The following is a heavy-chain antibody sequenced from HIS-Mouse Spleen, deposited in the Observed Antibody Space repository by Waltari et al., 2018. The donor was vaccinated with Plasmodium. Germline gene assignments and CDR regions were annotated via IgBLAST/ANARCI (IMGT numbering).Heavy chain of an antibody. V-gene: IGHV3-7*01. CDR2: IKQDGSEK. CDR1: GFTFSSYW. CDR3: AGDSRFLGWLLGDY. Sequence: GGGLVQPGGSLRLSCAASGFTFSSYWMSWVRQAQGKGLEWVANIKQDGSEKYYVDSVKGRFTISRDNAKNSLYLQMNSLRAEDTAVYYWAGDSRFLGWLLGDYWGQGTLVTVSS. J-gene: IGHJ4*02. D-gene: IGHD3-3*01.